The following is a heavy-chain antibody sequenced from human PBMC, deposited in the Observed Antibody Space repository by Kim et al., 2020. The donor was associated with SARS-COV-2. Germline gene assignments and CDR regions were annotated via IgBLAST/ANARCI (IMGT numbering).Heavy chain of an antibody. J-gene: IGHJ4*02. CDR2: IYYSGST. CDR1: GGSISSYY. Sequence: SETLSLTCTVSGGSISSYYWTWIRQPPGKGLEWIGYIYYSGSTNYNPSLKSRVTMSVDTSKNQFSLKLRSVTAADTAVYYCARVSHYYDGSGYYYGPYQFHYWGQGTLVTVSS. CDR3: ARVSHYYDGSGYYYGPYQFHY. V-gene: IGHV4-59*01. D-gene: IGHD3-22*01.